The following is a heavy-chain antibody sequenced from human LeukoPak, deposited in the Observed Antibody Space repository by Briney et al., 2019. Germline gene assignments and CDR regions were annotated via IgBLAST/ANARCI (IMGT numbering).Heavy chain of an antibody. D-gene: IGHD6-6*01. CDR1: GYSISSGYY. CDR3: ASAYSSSSVIDY. CDR2: IYHSGST. Sequence: PSETLSLTCAVSGYSISSGYYWGWIRQPPGKGLEWIGSIYHSGSTYYNPSLKSRVTISVDTSKNQFSLKLSSVTAADTAVYYCASAYSSSSVIDYWGQGTLVTVSS. V-gene: IGHV4-38-2*01. J-gene: IGHJ4*02.